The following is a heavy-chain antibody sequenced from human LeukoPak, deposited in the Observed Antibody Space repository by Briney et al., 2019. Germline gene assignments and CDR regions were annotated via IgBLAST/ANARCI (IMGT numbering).Heavy chain of an antibody. D-gene: IGHD6-19*01. V-gene: IGHV5-51*01. CDR2: IYPGDSDT. Sequence: GESLKISCQGSGFSFTNYWIAWVRQVPGKGLEWLGLIYPGDSDTKYSPSFQGQVAISAERSSSIAYLQWSSLKASDTAIYYCARHWLGGLSPDWYFDLWGPGTLVTVSS. CDR1: GFSFTNYW. J-gene: IGHJ2*01. CDR3: ARHWLGGLSPDWYFDL.